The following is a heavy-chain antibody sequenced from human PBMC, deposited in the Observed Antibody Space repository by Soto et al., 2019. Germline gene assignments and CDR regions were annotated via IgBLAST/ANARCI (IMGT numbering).Heavy chain of an antibody. CDR3: AHTVARGAYWETFNY. CDR2: IYRDDDK. J-gene: IGHJ4*02. Sequence: QITLKESGPTLVKPTQTLTLTCTVSGFSLMTNGVGVGWFRQPPGKALEWLALIYRDDDKRYRPSLNSRVTANKGNNKNQVVLPMTSMDPVDTATYSCAHTVARGAYWETFNYWGQGTLVTVSS. D-gene: IGHD1-26*01. CDR1: GFSLMTNGVG. V-gene: IGHV2-5*02.